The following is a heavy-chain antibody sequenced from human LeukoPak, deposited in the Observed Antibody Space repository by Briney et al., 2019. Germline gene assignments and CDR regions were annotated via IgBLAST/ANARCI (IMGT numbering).Heavy chain of an antibody. Sequence: GGSLRLSCAASGFTFSTYAMNLFRQAPGKGLEWVSGISGGSTYTYYADSVKGRFSISRDNSKNTLYLQMNSLRADDTAVYYCTKTLYSGSYYYYYYCMDVWGKGTTVTVSS. D-gene: IGHD1-26*01. CDR1: GFTFSTYA. J-gene: IGHJ6*03. CDR3: TKTLYSGSYYYYYYCMDV. CDR2: ISGGSTYT. V-gene: IGHV3-23*01.